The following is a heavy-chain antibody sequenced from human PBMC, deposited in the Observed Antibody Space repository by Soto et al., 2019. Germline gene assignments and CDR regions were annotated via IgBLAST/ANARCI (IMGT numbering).Heavy chain of an antibody. V-gene: IGHV4-61*01. D-gene: IGHD1-1*01. J-gene: IGHJ3*02. CDR3: ARDRYDTYNSFDAFDI. CDR1: GGSVSSGSHY. Sequence: SETLSLTCTVSGGSVSSGSHYWSWIRQPPGKGLEWIAYIFHTGGTNYNPSLKGRVAISVDMSKNQFSLRLDSVTAADTAVYYCARDRYDTYNSFDAFDIWGQGRMVTVSS. CDR2: IFHTGGT.